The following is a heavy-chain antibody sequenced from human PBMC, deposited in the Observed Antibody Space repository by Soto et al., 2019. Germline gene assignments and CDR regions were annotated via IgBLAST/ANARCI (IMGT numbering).Heavy chain of an antibody. D-gene: IGHD6-13*01. J-gene: IGHJ4*02. Sequence: SVKVSCKASGGTFSSYTISWVRQAPGQGLEWMGKIIPILGIANYAQKFQGRVTITADKSTSTAYMELSSLRSEDTAVYYCARKDYSSSSLDYWGQGTLVTVSS. CDR3: ARKDYSSSSLDY. CDR2: IIPILGIA. CDR1: GGTFSSYT. V-gene: IGHV1-69*02.